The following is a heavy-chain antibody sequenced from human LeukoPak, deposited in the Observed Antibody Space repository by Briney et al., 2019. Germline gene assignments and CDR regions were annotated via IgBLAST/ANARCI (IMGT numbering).Heavy chain of an antibody. D-gene: IGHD6-13*01. CDR2: VFDSGGT. Sequence: SETLSLTCAVSRVSLCTEWWSWIRQPPGTGLEWIGYVFDSGGTNYNPSLKSRVTISVDTSKKQFSLKLSSVTAAATAVYYCAGGYSSSWNYFDDCGQGTLVTVSS. J-gene: IGHJ4*02. V-gene: IGHV4-59*01. CDR1: RVSLCTEW. CDR3: AGGYSSSWNYFDD.